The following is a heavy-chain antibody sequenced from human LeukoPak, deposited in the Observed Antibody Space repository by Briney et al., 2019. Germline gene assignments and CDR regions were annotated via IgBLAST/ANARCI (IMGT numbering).Heavy chain of an antibody. J-gene: IGHJ4*02. V-gene: IGHV3-23*01. CDR3: ARDLAPTVSTAGGNYFDY. Sequence: PGGSLRLSCAASGFTFSSNAMTWVRQAPGKGLEWVSAIHGSDDNTHYADSVKGRFTISRDNSKNTVYLQMNSLRAEDTAMYYCARDLAPTVSTAGGNYFDYWGQGTLVTVSS. CDR1: GFTFSSNA. D-gene: IGHD4-17*01. CDR2: IHGSDDNT.